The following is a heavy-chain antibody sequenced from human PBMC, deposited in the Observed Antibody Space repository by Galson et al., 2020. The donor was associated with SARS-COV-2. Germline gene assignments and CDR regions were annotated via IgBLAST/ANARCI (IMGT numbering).Heavy chain of an antibody. CDR1: GGSISSGGYY. CDR2: IYYSGST. CDR3: ARDVGSSWAADAFDI. D-gene: IGHD6-13*01. V-gene: IGHV4-31*03. J-gene: IGHJ3*02. Sequence: SETLSLTCTVSGGSISSGGYYWSWIRQHPGKGLEWIGYIYYSGSTYYNPSLKSRVTISVDTSKNQFSLKLSSVTAADTAVYYCARDVGSSWAADAFDIWGQGTMVTVSA.